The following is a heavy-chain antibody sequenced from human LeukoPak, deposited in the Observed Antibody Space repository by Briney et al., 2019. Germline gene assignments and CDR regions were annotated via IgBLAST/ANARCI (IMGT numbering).Heavy chain of an antibody. J-gene: IGHJ4*02. V-gene: IGHV3-23*01. D-gene: IGHD3-3*01. CDR3: ARDFYDFWSGYWV. CDR1: GFTFGSYA. CDR2: ISGSGGST. Sequence: GGSLRLSCAASGFTFGSYAMSWVRQAPGKGLEWVSAISGSGGSTYYADSVKGRFTISRDNSKNMVYLQMSNLRAEDTAVYCARDFYDFWSGYWVWGQGTLVTVSS.